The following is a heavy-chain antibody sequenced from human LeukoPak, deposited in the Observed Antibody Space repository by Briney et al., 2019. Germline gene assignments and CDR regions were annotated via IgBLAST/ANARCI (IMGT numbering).Heavy chain of an antibody. CDR1: GGSISSSSYY. V-gene: IGHV4-39*01. D-gene: IGHD3-16*01. CDR3: ARFGKGAYYFDW. J-gene: IGHJ4*02. Sequence: SETLSLTCTVSGGSISSSSYYWGWIRQPPGKGLEWIGSIYHSGSTYYNPSLKSRVTISVDTSKNQFSLKLSSVTAADAAVYFCARFGKGAYYFDWWGQGFLVTVSS. CDR2: IYHSGST.